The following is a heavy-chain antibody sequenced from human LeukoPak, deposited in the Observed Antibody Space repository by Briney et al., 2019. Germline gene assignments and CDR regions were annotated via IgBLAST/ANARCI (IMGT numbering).Heavy chain of an antibody. CDR3: ARDLRRGSSSWYVSGGDY. D-gene: IGHD6-13*01. Sequence: ASVKVSCKASGYTFTSYGISWVRQAPGQGLEWMGWITAYNDITYYAQKLQGRVTMTTDTSTSTAYMELRSLRSDDTAVYYCARDLRRGSSSWYVSGGDYWGQGTLVTVSS. CDR2: ITAYNDIT. CDR1: GYTFTSYG. J-gene: IGHJ4*02. V-gene: IGHV1-18*01.